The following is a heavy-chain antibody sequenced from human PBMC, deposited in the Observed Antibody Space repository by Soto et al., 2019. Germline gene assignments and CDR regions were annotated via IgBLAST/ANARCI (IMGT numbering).Heavy chain of an antibody. Sequence: AASVKVSCKASGGTFSSYAISWVRQAPGQGLEWMGGIIPIFGTANYAQKFQGRVTITADESTSTAYMELSSLRSEDTAVYYCARYKAAAGYYYYYGMDVWGQGTTVTVSS. CDR3: ARYKAAAGYYYYYGMDV. D-gene: IGHD6-13*01. V-gene: IGHV1-69*13. CDR1: GGTFSSYA. J-gene: IGHJ6*02. CDR2: IIPIFGTA.